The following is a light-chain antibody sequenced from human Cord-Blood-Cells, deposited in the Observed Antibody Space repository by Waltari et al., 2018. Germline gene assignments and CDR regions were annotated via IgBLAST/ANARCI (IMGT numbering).Light chain of an antibody. J-gene: IGLJ3*02. CDR3: SSYTSSSTWV. Sequence: QSALTQPPSVSGSPGQSVTISCTGTSSDVGSYNRFSWYQQPPGTAPKLMIYEVSNRPSGVPDRVSGSKSGNTASLTISGLQAEDEADYYCSSYTSSSTWVFGGGTKLTVL. V-gene: IGLV2-18*02. CDR2: EVS. CDR1: SSDVGSYNR.